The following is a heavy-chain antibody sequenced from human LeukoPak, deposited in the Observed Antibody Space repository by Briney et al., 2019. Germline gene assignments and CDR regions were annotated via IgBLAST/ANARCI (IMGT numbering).Heavy chain of an antibody. V-gene: IGHV3-20*04. CDR2: INWNGGST. J-gene: IGHJ4*02. D-gene: IGHD4-17*01. CDR3: ARGHDYGDYGDY. Sequence: GGSLRLSCAASGFTFDDYGMSWVRRAPGKGLEWVSGINWNGGSTGYADSVKGRFTISRDNAKNSLYLQMNSLRAEDTALYYCARGHDYGDYGDYWGQGTLVTVSS. CDR1: GFTFDDYG.